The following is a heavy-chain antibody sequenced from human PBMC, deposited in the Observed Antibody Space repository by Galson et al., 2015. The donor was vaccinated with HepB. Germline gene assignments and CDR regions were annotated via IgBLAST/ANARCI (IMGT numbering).Heavy chain of an antibody. CDR2: ISYDGSNK. Sequence: SLRLSCAASGFTFSSYAMHWVRQAPGKGLEWVAVISYDGSNKYYADSVKGRFTISRDNSKNTLYLQMNSLRAEDTAVYYCARDYCSGGSCYRMPFDYLGQGTLVTVSS. J-gene: IGHJ4*02. D-gene: IGHD2-15*01. CDR1: GFTFSSYA. CDR3: ARDYCSGGSCYRMPFDY. V-gene: IGHV3-30*04.